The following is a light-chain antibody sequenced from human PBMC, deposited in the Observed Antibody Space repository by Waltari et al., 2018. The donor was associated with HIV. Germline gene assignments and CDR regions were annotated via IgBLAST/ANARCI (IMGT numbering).Light chain of an antibody. V-gene: IGLV3-21*02. J-gene: IGLJ2*01. CDR3: QVWDSSSDHRGV. CDR1: NIGSKS. Sequence: SYVLTQPPSVSVAPGQTARITCGGNNIGSKSVHWYQQKPGQAPVLVVYDDSDRPSGIPGRLSGSNSGNTATLTISRVEAGDEADYYCQVWDSSSDHRGVFGGGTKLTVL. CDR2: DDS.